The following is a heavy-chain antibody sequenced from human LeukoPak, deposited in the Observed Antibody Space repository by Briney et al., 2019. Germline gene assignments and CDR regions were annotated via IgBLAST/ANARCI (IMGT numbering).Heavy chain of an antibody. D-gene: IGHD2-15*01. V-gene: IGHV1-2*02. Sequence: GASVKVSCKASGYTFSSYYIQWVRQAPGQGLECMGRINPGGLNSDYAQKFQGRVTMTRDTSISTAYMELSRLRSDDTAVYYCAREDIVVVVAANDYWGQGTLVTVSS. J-gene: IGHJ4*02. CDR2: INPGGLNS. CDR1: GYTFSSYY. CDR3: AREDIVVVVAANDY.